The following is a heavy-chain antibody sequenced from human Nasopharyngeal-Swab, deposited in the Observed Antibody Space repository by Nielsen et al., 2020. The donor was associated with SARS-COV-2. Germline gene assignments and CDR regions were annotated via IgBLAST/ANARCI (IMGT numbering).Heavy chain of an antibody. CDR1: GDSIGNSKW. Sequence: SETLSLTCAVSGDSIGNSKWWSWVRQSPGKRLEWIGEVHYNGRTNYNPSVKSRVTISMDKSKNQFSLNLNSVTAADTAVYFCARRDYYGSGTPYKPSTYWGQGSLVTVSS. V-gene: IGHV4-4*02. CDR3: ARRDYYGSGTPYKPSTY. D-gene: IGHD3-10*01. J-gene: IGHJ4*02. CDR2: VHYNGRT.